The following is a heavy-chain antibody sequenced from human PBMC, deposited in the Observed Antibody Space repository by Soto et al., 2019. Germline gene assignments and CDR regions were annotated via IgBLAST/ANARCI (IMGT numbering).Heavy chain of an antibody. CDR3: ASGLSGDKVDQ. V-gene: IGHV4-30-4*01. J-gene: IGHJ4*02. Sequence: QVQLQESGPGLVKPSQTLSLTCTVSGGSISDGAYYWSWIRQPPGKGLEWIGHIYNSGNTYNNPSLKSRLTISVDTSKNQVSLNLNSVTAADTAVYYCASGLSGDKVDQWGQGTLVTVSS. CDR2: IYNSGNT. CDR1: GGSISDGAYY. D-gene: IGHD2-21*01.